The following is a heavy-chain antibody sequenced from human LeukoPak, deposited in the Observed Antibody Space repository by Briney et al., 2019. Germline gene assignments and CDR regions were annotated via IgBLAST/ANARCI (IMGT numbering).Heavy chain of an antibody. CDR1: GGSIGQSTYY. V-gene: IGHV4-39*01. CDR3: ARHRGFLYYMDV. CDR2: LFGTGST. J-gene: IGHJ6*03. D-gene: IGHD3-10*01. Sequence: PSETLSLTCTVSGGSIGQSTYYWGWIRQSPGKGLEWIATLFGTGSTYYNPSLKSRTTIYADTSKSHFSLKVSSVTAADTAVYYCARHRGFLYYMDVWGRGTTVTVSS.